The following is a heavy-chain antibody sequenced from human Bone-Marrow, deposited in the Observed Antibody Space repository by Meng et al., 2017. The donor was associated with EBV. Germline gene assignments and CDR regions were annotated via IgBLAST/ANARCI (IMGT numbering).Heavy chain of an antibody. CDR2: ICHSWNT. J-gene: IGHJ4*02. D-gene: IGHD5-24*01. CDR1: GAPISGSTW. Sequence: VHLCDPGPGLVKTSGTLSLTLAVSGAPISGSTWWSWVPTPPGKGLELIGEICHSWNTNYNPSLKSRVTLSVDKSGNQFSLTLNSVTAADTAVYFFASGNAYNVPSFDYWGQGTLVTVSS. V-gene: IGHV4-4*02. CDR3: ASGNAYNVPSFDY.